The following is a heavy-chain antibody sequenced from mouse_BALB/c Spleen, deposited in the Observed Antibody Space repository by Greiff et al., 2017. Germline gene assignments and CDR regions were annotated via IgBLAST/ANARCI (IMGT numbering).Heavy chain of an antibody. J-gene: IGHJ3*01. V-gene: IGHV2-6-7*01. Sequence: QVQLKESGPGLVAPSQSLSITCTVSGFSLTGYGVNWVRQPPGKGLEWLGMIWGDGSTDYNSALKSRLGISKDNSKSQVFLKMNSLQTDDTARYYCARDGDYYGSSYGFAYWGQGTLVTVSA. CDR2: IWGDGST. CDR3: ARDGDYYGSSYGFAY. CDR1: GFSLTGYG. D-gene: IGHD1-1*01.